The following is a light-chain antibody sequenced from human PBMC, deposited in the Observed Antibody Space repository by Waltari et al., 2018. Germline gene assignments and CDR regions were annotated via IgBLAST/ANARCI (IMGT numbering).Light chain of an antibody. J-gene: IGLJ1*01. V-gene: IGLV3-10*01. Sequence: SYELTQTPSVSVSPGQTARITCSGHELPRKYAYWFQQKSGQAPRLVIYEDTKRPPGVAGRFSGSSSGTVATLTITCAQVDDEADYYRYSSDSTGLRVFGGGTTVVVL. CDR2: EDT. CDR1: ELPRKY. CDR3: YSSDSTGLRV.